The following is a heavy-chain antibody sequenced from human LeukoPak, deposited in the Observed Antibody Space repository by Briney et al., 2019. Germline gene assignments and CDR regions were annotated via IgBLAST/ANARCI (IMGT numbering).Heavy chain of an antibody. J-gene: IGHJ3*02. CDR1: GFNCRNFW. CDR2: INTDGSGT. V-gene: IGHV3-74*01. Sequence: GRARRLSCATSGFNCRNFWMHWARQAPGKGLMWVSRINTDGSGTTYADSVRGRFTISRDNAETTLYLQMSSLRAEDTAVYYCARSVPWQAAFDIWGNGTMVPVSS. CDR3: ARSVPWQAAFDI.